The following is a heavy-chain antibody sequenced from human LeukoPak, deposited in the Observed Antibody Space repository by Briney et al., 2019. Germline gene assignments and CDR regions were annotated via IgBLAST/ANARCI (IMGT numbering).Heavy chain of an antibody. J-gene: IGHJ4*02. CDR3: ARGGYSNSPFDN. D-gene: IGHD1-26*01. V-gene: IGHV5-51*01. CDR1: GYNFPDFW. Sequence: GESLQISCEGSGYNFPDFWIAWVRQMPGKGLEWMGIIYPGDSDTRYSPSFQGQVIISVDKSISTAYLRWSSLKASDTAMYYCARGGYSNSPFDNWGQGTLSPSPQ. CDR2: IYPGDSDT.